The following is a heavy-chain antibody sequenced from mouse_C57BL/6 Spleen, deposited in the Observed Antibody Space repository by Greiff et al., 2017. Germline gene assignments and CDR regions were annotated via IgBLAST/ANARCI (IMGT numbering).Heavy chain of an antibody. CDR3: ARGDYDYYSDY. V-gene: IGHV3-6*01. CDR2: ISYDGSN. J-gene: IGHJ2*01. CDR1: GYSITSGYY. Sequence: EVKLMESGPGLVKPSQSLSLTCSVTGYSITSGYYWNWIRQFPGNKLEWMGYISYDGSNNYNPSLKNPISITRDTSKNQFFLKLNSVTTEDTATXYCARGDYDYYSDYWGQGTTLTVSS. D-gene: IGHD2-4*01.